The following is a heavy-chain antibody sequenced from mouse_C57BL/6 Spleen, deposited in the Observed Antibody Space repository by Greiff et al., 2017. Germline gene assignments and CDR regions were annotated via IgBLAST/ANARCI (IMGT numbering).Heavy chain of an antibody. J-gene: IGHJ2*01. Sequence: VQLQQSGPELVKPGASVKMSCKASGYTFTDYNMHWVKQSHGKSLEWIGYINPNNGGTSYNQKFKGKATLTVNKSSSTAYMELRSLTSEDSAVYYCARSDYSSSPHFDYWGQGTTLTVSS. CDR3: ARSDYSSSPHFDY. D-gene: IGHD1-1*01. V-gene: IGHV1-22*01. CDR1: GYTFTDYN. CDR2: INPNNGGT.